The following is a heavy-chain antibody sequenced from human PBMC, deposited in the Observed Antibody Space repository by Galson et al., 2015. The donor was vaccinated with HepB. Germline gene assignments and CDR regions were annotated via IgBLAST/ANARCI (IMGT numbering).Heavy chain of an antibody. CDR1: GGSISSGSYY. V-gene: IGHV4-61*02. CDR3: AREPATVTPGWRYYYYMDV. Sequence: LSLTCTVSGGSISSGSYYWSWIRQPAGKGLEWIGRIYTSGSTNYNPSLKSRVTMSVDTSKNQFSLKLSSVTAADTAVYYCAREPATVTPGWRYYYYMDVWGKGTTVTVSS. J-gene: IGHJ6*03. CDR2: IYTSGST. D-gene: IGHD4-17*01.